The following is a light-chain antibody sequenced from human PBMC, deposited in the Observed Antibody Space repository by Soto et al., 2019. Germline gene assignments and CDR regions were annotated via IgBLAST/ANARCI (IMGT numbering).Light chain of an antibody. CDR2: EVI. V-gene: IGLV2-8*01. CDR3: SSYTSSSVYV. CDR1: SSDVGDYNF. J-gene: IGLJ1*01. Sequence: QSVLTQPPSASGSPGQSVTISCTGTSSDVGDYNFVSWYQHHPGKAPKLMIYEVIKRPSGVPDRFSGSKSGNTASLTVSGLQAEDEADYFCSSYTSSSVYVFGTGTKVTVL.